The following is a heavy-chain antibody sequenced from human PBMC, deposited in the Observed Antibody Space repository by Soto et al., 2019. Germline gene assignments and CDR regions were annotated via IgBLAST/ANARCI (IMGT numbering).Heavy chain of an antibody. Sequence: QVQLQESGPGLVKPSETLSLTCTVSGGSISSYYWSWIRQPPGKGLEWIGYIHYSGSTNYNPSLKSRVTIXXDXSXXQFARKLISVTAADTAMYYCARARQRSYSDDWFDPWGQGTLVIVSS. J-gene: IGHJ5*02. V-gene: IGHV4-59*01. D-gene: IGHD1-26*01. CDR1: GGSISSYY. CDR2: IHYSGST. CDR3: ARARQRSYSDDWFDP.